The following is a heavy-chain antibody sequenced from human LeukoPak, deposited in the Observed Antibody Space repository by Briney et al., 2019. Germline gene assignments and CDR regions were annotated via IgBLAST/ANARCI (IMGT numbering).Heavy chain of an antibody. CDR3: ARPSRTGSGWDAFDI. J-gene: IGHJ3*02. D-gene: IGHD3-22*01. CDR1: GGSISNYY. Sequence: SGTLSLTCTVSGGSISNYYWSWIRQPPGKELEWIGYIYYSGSTNYNPSLTSRVTISVDTSKNPFSLNLSSVTAADTAVYYCARPSRTGSGWDAFDIWGQGTMVTVSS. CDR2: IYYSGST. V-gene: IGHV4-59*08.